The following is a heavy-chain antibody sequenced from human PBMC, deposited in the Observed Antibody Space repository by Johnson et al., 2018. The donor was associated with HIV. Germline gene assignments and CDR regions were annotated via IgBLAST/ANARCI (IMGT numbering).Heavy chain of an antibody. Sequence: VQLVESGGGVVRPGGSLRLSCAASGFTFSSYAMSWVRQAPGKGLEWVSAISGSGGSNKYYADSVKGRFTISRDNSKNTLYLQMNSLRAEDTAVYFCARGSDPGDYVGLGAFDIWGHGTMVTVSS. CDR2: ISGSGGSNK. CDR1: GFTFSSYA. V-gene: IGHV3-23*04. CDR3: ARGSDPGDYVGLGAFDI. J-gene: IGHJ3*02. D-gene: IGHD4-17*01.